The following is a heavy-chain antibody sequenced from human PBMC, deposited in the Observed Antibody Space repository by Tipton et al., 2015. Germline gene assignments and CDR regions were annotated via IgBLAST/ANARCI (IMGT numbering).Heavy chain of an antibody. Sequence: TLSLTCSVSGGSIDSYYWSWIRQPPGMRLEWIGYIDFRGSTEYNPSLKSRVSISVDTSKNQFSLRLNSVTAADTAVYYCARVMRHISVAGSASDGFSMWGQGTMVTVPS. CDR3: ARVMRHISVAGSASDGFSM. V-gene: IGHV4-59*01. CDR2: IDFRGST. J-gene: IGHJ3*02. CDR1: GGSIDSYY. D-gene: IGHD6-19*01.